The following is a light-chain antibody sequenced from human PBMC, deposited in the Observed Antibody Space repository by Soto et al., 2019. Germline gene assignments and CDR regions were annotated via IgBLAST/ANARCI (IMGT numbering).Light chain of an antibody. CDR3: TSYAGNLL. CDR1: SSNIGSGYD. Sequence: QSVLTQPPSVSGAPGQRVTISCTGSSSNIGSGYDVHWYQQLPGTAPKFLLFGNLNRPSGVPDRFSGSKSGTSASLAITGLQAEDEADYYCTSYAGNLLFGGGTKLTVL. CDR2: GNL. V-gene: IGLV1-40*01. J-gene: IGLJ3*02.